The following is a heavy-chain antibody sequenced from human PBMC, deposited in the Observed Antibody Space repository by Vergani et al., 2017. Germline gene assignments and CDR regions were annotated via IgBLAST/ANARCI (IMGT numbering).Heavy chain of an antibody. V-gene: IGHV4-38-2*01. CDR1: GYSITSGYY. J-gene: IGHJ5*02. CDR2: IYHTGSA. Sequence: QVQLLESGPGLLKPSETLSLTCSVSGYSITSGYYWGWIRQPPGRGLEWIGSIYHTGSAYYNPSLKSRVTVSVDTSKNQFSLKLSSVTAADTAVYYCARLRYYGSGRYVGFDPWGQGTLVTGSS. CDR3: ARLRYYGSGRYVGFDP. D-gene: IGHD3-10*01.